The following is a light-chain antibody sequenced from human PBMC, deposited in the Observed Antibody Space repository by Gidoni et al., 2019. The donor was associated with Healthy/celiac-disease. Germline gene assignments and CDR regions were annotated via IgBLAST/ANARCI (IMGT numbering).Light chain of an antibody. CDR1: SCSIASNY. CDR2: EDN. Sequence: NFMLTQPHSVSESPGKTVTISCPRSSCSIASNYGQWYQRRPGSSPTTVIYEDNQRPSGVPDRFSGSIDSSSNSASLTISGLKTEDEADYYCQSYDSSNLWVFGGGTKLTVL. J-gene: IGLJ3*02. V-gene: IGLV6-57*01. CDR3: QSYDSSNLWV.